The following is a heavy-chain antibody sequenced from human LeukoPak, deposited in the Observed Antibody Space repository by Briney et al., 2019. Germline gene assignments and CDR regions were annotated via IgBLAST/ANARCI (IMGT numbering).Heavy chain of an antibody. V-gene: IGHV1-69*05. CDR2: IIPIFGTA. Sequence: ASVKVSCKASGGTFGSYAISWVRQAPGQGLEWMGGIIPIFGTANYAQKFQGRVTITTDESTSTAYMELSSLRSEDTAVYYCARGVIAAAGPYENWFDPWGQGTLVTVSS. CDR1: GGTFGSYA. D-gene: IGHD6-13*01. J-gene: IGHJ5*02. CDR3: ARGVIAAAGPYENWFDP.